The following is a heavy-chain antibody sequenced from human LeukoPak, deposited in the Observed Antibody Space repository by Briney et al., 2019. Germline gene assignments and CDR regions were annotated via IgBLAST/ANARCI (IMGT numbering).Heavy chain of an antibody. Sequence: EASVKVSCKASGGTFSSYAISWVRQAPGQGLEWMGGIIPIFGTANYAQMFQGRVTITADESTSTAYMELSSLRSEDTAVYYCARDGDSRHDAFDIWGQGTMVTVSS. D-gene: IGHD3-22*01. V-gene: IGHV1-69*13. CDR3: ARDGDSRHDAFDI. J-gene: IGHJ3*02. CDR2: IIPIFGTA. CDR1: GGTFSSYA.